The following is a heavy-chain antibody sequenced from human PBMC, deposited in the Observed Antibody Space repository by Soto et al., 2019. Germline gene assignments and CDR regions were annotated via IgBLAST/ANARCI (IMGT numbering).Heavy chain of an antibody. CDR1: GGTFSSYT. J-gene: IGHJ4*02. CDR2: IIPILGIA. D-gene: IGHD2-15*01. V-gene: IGHV1-69*02. Sequence: QVQLVQSGAEVKKPGSSVKVSCKASGGTFSSYTISWVRQAPGQGLEWMGRIIPILGIANYAQKFQGRVTITAGKSTSMAYMELSGLRSEDTAVYYCARKVGYCSGGSCSYYFDYWGQGPLVTVSS. CDR3: ARKVGYCSGGSCSYYFDY.